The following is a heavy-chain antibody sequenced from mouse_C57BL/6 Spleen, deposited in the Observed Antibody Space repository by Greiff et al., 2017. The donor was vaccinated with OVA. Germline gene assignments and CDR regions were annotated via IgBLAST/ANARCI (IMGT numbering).Heavy chain of an antibody. CDR1: GFNIKDYY. V-gene: IGHV14-2*01. CDR3: ARAFYYYGSSPGFAY. J-gene: IGHJ3*01. CDR2: IDPEDGET. Sequence: VQLQQSGAELVKPGASVKLSCTASGFNIKDYYMHWVKQRTEQGLEWIGRIDPEDGETKYAPKFQGKATITADTSSNTAYLQLNSLPSEDTAEDYGARAFYYYGSSPGFAYWGQGTLVTVSA. D-gene: IGHD1-1*01.